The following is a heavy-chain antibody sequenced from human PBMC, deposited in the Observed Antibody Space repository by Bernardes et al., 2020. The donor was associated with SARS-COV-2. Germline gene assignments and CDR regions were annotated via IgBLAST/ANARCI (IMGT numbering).Heavy chain of an antibody. Sequence: ASVKVSCKASGYTFTKYGITWVRQAPGQGLEWMGWISTYNASTYYTQKLQGRVTMTADTSTRTAYMELRSLRSDDTAVYYCARELEDTTYYGMDVWDKGTTVIVSS. V-gene: IGHV1-18*01. CDR3: ARELEDTTYYGMDV. D-gene: IGHD2-15*01. CDR1: GYTFTKYG. J-gene: IGHJ6*04. CDR2: ISTYNAST.